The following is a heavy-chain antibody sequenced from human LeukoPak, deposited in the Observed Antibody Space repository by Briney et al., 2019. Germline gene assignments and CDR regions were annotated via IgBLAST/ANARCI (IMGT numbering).Heavy chain of an antibody. V-gene: IGHV4-59*08. CDR3: ARLDAAAGRYLQFFY. Sequence: WETLSLTCTVSGGSISNYYWSWIRQSPEKGLEWIGYIHDSGSTNYNPSLKSRVTISVDTSKNQFSLKLSSVTAADTAVYYCARLDAAAGRYLQFFYWGQGTLVTVSS. CDR2: IHDSGST. D-gene: IGHD5-24*01. J-gene: IGHJ4*02. CDR1: GGSISNYY.